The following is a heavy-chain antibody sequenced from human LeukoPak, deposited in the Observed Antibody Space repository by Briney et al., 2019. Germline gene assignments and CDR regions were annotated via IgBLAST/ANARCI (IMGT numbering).Heavy chain of an antibody. CDR1: GDSITSRNYL. CDR2: IYYSGKT. V-gene: IGHV4-39*01. CDR3: ASQQSYYDFWSGYYRGSDEGFDP. D-gene: IGHD3-3*01. Sequence: PSETLSLTCTVSGDSITSRNYLWGWIRQPPGKGLEYIASIYYSGKTYHNPSLKSRVTISVDTSKNQFSLKLSSVTAADTAVYYCASQQSYYDFWSGYYRGSDEGFDPWGQGTLVTVSS. J-gene: IGHJ5*02.